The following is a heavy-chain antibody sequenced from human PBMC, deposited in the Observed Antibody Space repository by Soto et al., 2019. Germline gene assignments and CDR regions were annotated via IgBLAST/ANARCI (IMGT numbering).Heavy chain of an antibody. CDR2: MNPTTGNI. CDR1: EDTFTHYD. CDR3: VRRVASGHRSWFDP. Sequence: QVELVQSGAEVKKPGASVKVSCQASEDTFTHYDINWVRQATGQGLEWMGWMNPTTGNIDYANKFQGRVTMTRDTSTRTVYMELSSLRSDDTAVYYCVRRVASGHRSWFDPWGHGTLVTVSS. J-gene: IGHJ5*02. D-gene: IGHD2-21*01. V-gene: IGHV1-8*01.